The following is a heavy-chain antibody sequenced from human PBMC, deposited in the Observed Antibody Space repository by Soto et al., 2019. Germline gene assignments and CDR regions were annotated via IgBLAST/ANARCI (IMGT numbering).Heavy chain of an antibody. V-gene: IGHV4-4*02. D-gene: IGHD1-26*01. CDR1: GGSISSSNW. CDR3: AGVGELLRYVDY. CDR2: IYHSGST. J-gene: IGHJ4*02. Sequence: PSETLSLTCAVSGGSISSSNWWSWVRQPPGKGLEWIGEIYHSGSTNYNPSLKSRVTISVDKSKNQFSLKLSSVTAADTAVYYCAGVGELLRYVDYWGQGTLVTVSS.